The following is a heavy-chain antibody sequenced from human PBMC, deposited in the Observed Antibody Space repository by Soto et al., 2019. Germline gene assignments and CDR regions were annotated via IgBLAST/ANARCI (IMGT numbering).Heavy chain of an antibody. CDR3: ARIRGYWYGLDV. V-gene: IGHV3-23*01. CDR1: GFTLSTYG. CDR2: ITGTGGNT. Sequence: PGGSLRLSCAGSGFTLSTYGMTWVRQAPGKGLEWVSAITGTGGNTYYVDSVKGRFTSSRDNSKNMLYLQMNSVRVEDPAVYYCARIRGYWYGLDVWGQGTTVTVSS. J-gene: IGHJ6*02.